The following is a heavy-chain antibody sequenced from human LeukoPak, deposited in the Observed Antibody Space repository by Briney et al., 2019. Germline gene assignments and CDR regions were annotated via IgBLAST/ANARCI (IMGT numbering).Heavy chain of an antibody. CDR1: GFTFSSYA. V-gene: IGHV3-23*01. CDR2: ISGSGGST. CDR3: AKEWTSMTYFDY. D-gene: IGHD2/OR15-2a*01. Sequence: GGSLRLSCVASGFTFSSYAMSWVRQAPGKGLEWVSAISGSGGSTYYADSVKGRFTISRDNSKSTLYLQMNRLRAEDTAVYYCAKEWTSMTYFDYWGQGTLVTVSS. J-gene: IGHJ4*02.